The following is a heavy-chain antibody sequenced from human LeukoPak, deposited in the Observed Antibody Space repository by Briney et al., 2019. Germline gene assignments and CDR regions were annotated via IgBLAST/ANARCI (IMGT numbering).Heavy chain of an antibody. J-gene: IGHJ4*02. V-gene: IGHV5-51*01. CDR2: IYPGDSDT. CDR1: GYSFTTYW. D-gene: IGHD1-7*01. Sequence: GESLKISCKGSGYSFTTYWIGWVRQMPGKGLEWMGIIYPGDSDTKYSPSFQGQVTISADKSITTAFLQWSSLKASDTAMYYCASGNYHYFDYWGQGTLVTVSS. CDR3: ASGNYHYFDY.